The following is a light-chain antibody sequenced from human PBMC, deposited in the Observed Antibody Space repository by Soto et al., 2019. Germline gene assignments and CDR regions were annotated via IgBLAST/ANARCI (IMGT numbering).Light chain of an antibody. CDR3: SSSAGRGNR. CDR1: SSDVGGYNY. V-gene: IGLV2-8*01. CDR2: EVT. J-gene: IGLJ1*01. Sequence: QSALTQPPSASGSPGQSVTISCTGTSSDVGGYNYVSWYQQHPGKAPKLMIYEVTKRPSGVPDRFSGSKSGNTSSLIVSGLQSEVEDDYYCSSSAGRGNRFRTRTKLPAL.